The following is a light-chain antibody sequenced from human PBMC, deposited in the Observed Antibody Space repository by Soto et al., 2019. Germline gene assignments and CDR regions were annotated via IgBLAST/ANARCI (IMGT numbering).Light chain of an antibody. J-gene: IGKJ2*03. CDR1: QDVSTN. CDR2: GAS. CDR3: QHYNNWPPYS. Sequence: ETVKTQSPDTLSVSPGESATLSCRASQDVSTNLAWFHHKPGQTPRLVLYGASKRATGIPARFSGSGSGRHFTLTIRSLQSEDFGVYYCQHYNNWPPYSFGQGTKVEIK. V-gene: IGKV3-15*01.